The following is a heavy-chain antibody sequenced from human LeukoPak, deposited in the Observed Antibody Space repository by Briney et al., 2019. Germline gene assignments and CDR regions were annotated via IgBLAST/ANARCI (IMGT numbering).Heavy chain of an antibody. CDR2: MYNSGST. J-gene: IGHJ4*02. D-gene: IGHD5-12*01. CDR3: ARVGSGSHFDY. V-gene: IGHV4-59*01. CDR1: GGSISGYY. Sequence: PSETLSLTCIVSGGSISGYYWSWIRQPPGRGLEWIGYMYNSGSTNYNPSLKSRVTISVDTSNNQFSLKLSAVTAADTAVYYCARVGSGSHFDYWGQGTLVAVSS.